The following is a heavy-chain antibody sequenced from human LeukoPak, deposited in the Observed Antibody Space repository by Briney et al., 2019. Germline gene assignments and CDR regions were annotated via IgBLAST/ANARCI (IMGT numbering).Heavy chain of an antibody. Sequence: GGSLRLSCAASGFTFSSYNMNWVRQAPGKGLEWVSSISSSSSYIYYADSLKGRFTISRDNAKSTLYLQMNSLRAEDTAVYYCARERGGTYYYYYGMDVWGQGTTVTVSS. D-gene: IGHD2-15*01. J-gene: IGHJ6*02. CDR3: ARERGGTYYYYYGMDV. V-gene: IGHV3-21*01. CDR2: ISSSSSYI. CDR1: GFTFSSYN.